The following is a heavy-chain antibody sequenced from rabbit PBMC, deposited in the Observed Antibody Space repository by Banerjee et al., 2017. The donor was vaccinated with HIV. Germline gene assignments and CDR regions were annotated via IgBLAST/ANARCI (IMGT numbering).Heavy chain of an antibody. Sequence: QEQLEESGGDLVKPEGSLTLTCTASGFSFSSVYDMCWVRQAPGKGLEWIACINTSSGNTVYASWAKGRFTISKTSSTTVTLQMTSLTAADTATYFCARDLAAVIGWNFGLWGQGTLVTVS. CDR1: GFSFSSVYD. J-gene: IGHJ3*01. CDR3: ARDLAAVIGWNFGL. CDR2: INTSSGNT. D-gene: IGHD1-1*01. V-gene: IGHV1S45*01.